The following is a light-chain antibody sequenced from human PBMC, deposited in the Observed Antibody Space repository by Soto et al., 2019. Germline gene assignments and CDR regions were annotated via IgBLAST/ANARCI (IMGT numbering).Light chain of an antibody. Sequence: EIVMTQSPATLSVSPGERATLSCRTSQSIRNNLAWYQQKPGQAPSLLIYGASTRATGIPDRFSGSGSGTEVPLTISSLQSEDSAVYYCQQYNNWPPMTCGQGTKLDIK. J-gene: IGKJ2*01. CDR2: GAS. CDR3: QQYNNWPPMT. V-gene: IGKV3-15*01. CDR1: QSIRNN.